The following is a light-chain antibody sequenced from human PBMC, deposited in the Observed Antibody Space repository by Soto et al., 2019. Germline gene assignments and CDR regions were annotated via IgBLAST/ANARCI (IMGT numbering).Light chain of an antibody. CDR1: QSVLYSSNNRDS. J-gene: IGKJ1*01. CDR2: WAS. Sequence: DIVMTQSPDSLAVSLGERATINCKSSQSVLYSSNNRDSLAWYQQKPGLPPKLLIYWASIRASGVPDRFSGGGSGTDFTLSISSLQSQDFATYYCQHYYNWPRTFGQGTRVEIK. V-gene: IGKV4-1*01. CDR3: QHYYNWPRT.